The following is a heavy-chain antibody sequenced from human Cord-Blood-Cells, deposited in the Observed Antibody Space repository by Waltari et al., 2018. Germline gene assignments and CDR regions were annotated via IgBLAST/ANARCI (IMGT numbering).Heavy chain of an antibody. D-gene: IGHD5-12*01. CDR2: IKQDGSEK. V-gene: IGHV3-7*01. J-gene: IGHJ3*02. CDR1: GFTFSSYW. CDR3: ARAGDGYNDAFDI. Sequence: EVQLVESGGGLVQPGGSLRLSCAASGFTFSSYWMSWVRQAPGKGLDWVANIKQDGSEKYYVDSVKGRFTISRDNAKNSLYLQMNSLRAEDTAVYYCARAGDGYNDAFDIWGQGTMVTVSS.